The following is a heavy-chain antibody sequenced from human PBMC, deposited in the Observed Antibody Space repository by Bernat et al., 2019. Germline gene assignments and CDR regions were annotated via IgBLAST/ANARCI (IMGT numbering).Heavy chain of an antibody. Sequence: EVQLVESGGGLLQPGGSLRLSCAASGFTFNNNWMTWVRQAPGKGLEWVANIKQDGSQKYYMESVKGRFTISRDNAKNSLSLQMNSLRAEDTAVYYCARVIGRDEELGDWGQGTLVTVSS. CDR2: IKQDGSQK. V-gene: IGHV3-7*03. D-gene: IGHD2-15*01. CDR1: GFTFNNNW. CDR3: ARVIGRDEELGD. J-gene: IGHJ4*02.